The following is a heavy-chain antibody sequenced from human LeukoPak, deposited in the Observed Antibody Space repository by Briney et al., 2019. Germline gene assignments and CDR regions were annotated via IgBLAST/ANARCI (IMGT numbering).Heavy chain of an antibody. CDR1: GGSISSYY. J-gene: IGHJ3*02. V-gene: IGHV4-59*01. Sequence: SETLSLTCTVSGGSISSYYWSWIRQPPGKGLEWIGYIYYSGSTNYNPSLKSRVTISVDTSKNQFSLKLSSVTAADTAVYYCARGEDIVVVDAFDIWGQGTMVTVSS. D-gene: IGHD2-2*01. CDR3: ARGEDIVVVDAFDI. CDR2: IYYSGST.